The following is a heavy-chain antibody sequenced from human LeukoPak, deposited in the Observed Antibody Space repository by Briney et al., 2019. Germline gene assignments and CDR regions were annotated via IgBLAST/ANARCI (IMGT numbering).Heavy chain of an antibody. CDR3: ARDTNRSGSSSGYYYYGMDV. J-gene: IGHJ6*02. Sequence: GGSLRLSCAASGFTFSSYSMNWVRQAPGKGLEWVSSISISSSYIYYADSVKGRFTISRDNAKNSLYLQMNSLRAEDTAVYYCARDTNRSGSSSGYYYYGMDVWGQGTTVTVSS. D-gene: IGHD6-6*01. CDR1: GFTFSSYS. CDR2: ISISSSYI. V-gene: IGHV3-21*01.